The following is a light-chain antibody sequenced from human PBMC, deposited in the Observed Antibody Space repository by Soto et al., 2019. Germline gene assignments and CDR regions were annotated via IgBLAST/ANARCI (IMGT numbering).Light chain of an antibody. CDR1: RSVSSN. Sequence: EIVMTQSPATLSVSPGERATLSCRASRSVSSNLAWYQQKPGQAPRLLIYGASTRATGISARFSGSGSGTEFTLTISSLQSEDFAVYYCPQYNNWPLTFGGGTKVEIK. CDR2: GAS. J-gene: IGKJ4*01. V-gene: IGKV3-15*01. CDR3: PQYNNWPLT.